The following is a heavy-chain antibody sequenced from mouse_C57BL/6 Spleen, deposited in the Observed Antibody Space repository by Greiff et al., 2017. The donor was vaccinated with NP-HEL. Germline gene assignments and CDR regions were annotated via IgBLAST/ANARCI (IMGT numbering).Heavy chain of an antibody. CDR2: IYPGDGDT. V-gene: IGHV1-82*01. CDR3: ARNHYYGSSYYCDY. Sequence: VKLMESGPELVKPGASVKISCKASGYAFSSSWMNWVKQRPGKGLEWIGRIYPGDGDTNYNGKFKGKATLTADKSSSTAYMQLSSLTSEDSAVYFCARNHYYGSSYYCDYWGQGTTLTVSS. CDR1: GYAFSSSW. D-gene: IGHD1-1*01. J-gene: IGHJ2*01.